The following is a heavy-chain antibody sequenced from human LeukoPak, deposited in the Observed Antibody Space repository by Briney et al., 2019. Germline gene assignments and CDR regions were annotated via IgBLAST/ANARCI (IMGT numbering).Heavy chain of an antibody. Sequence: SETLSLTCIVSGGSISSSGYYWAWIRQPPGKGLEWIGDIYYKWTGSTYYNPSLQSRVTISVDTSKNQFSLKLNSVTAADTAVYYCASFYCSGGSCYQYFSYYYMDVWGKGTTVTISS. CDR3: ASFYCSGGSCYQYFSYYYMDV. V-gene: IGHV4-39*01. CDR1: GGSISSSGYY. CDR2: IYYKWTGST. D-gene: IGHD2-15*01. J-gene: IGHJ6*03.